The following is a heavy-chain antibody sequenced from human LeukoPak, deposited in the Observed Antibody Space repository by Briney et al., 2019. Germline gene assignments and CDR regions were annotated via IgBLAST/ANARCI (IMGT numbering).Heavy chain of an antibody. CDR2: INPNSGGT. J-gene: IGHJ6*03. Sequence: ASVKVSCKASGYTFTGYYMHWVRQAPGQGPEWMGWINPNSGGTNYAQKFQGRVTMTRDTSISTAYMELSRLRSDDTAVYYCARRLSDYYYYYMDVWGKGTTVTVSS. D-gene: IGHD3-3*01. V-gene: IGHV1-2*02. CDR3: ARRLSDYYYYYMDV. CDR1: GYTFTGYY.